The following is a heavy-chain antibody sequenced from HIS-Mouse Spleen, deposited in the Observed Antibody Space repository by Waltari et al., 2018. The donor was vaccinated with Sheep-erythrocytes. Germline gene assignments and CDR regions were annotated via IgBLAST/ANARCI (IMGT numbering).Heavy chain of an antibody. CDR2: IIPILGIA. Sequence: QVQLVQSGAEVKKPGSSVKVSCKASGCTFSRYSISWLRQAPGQGLEWMGRIIPILGIANYAQKFQGRVTITADKSTSTAYMELSSLRSEDTAVYYCAQTGATTPHFDYWGQGTLVTVSS. D-gene: IGHD1-26*01. V-gene: IGHV1-69*04. CDR3: AQTGATTPHFDY. J-gene: IGHJ4*02. CDR1: GCTFSRYS.